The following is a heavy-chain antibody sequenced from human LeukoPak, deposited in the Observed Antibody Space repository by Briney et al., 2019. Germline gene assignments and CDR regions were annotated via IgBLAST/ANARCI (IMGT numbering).Heavy chain of an antibody. CDR3: ARAGASLRLNGDY. CDR1: GFTFSTYA. CDR2: ISFDGNNE. Sequence: GGSLRLSCAASGFTFSTYAMHWVRQAPGKGLEWVADISFDGNNEHYADSVKGRFNISRDNSKNTVYLQMNSLRTEDTAVYYCARAGASLRLNGDYWGQGTLVTVSS. D-gene: IGHD6-19*01. J-gene: IGHJ4*02. V-gene: IGHV3-30*04.